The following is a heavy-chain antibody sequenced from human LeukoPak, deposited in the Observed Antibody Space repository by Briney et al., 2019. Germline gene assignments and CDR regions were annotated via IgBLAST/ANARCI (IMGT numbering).Heavy chain of an antibody. D-gene: IGHD3-16*02. CDR3: ARGGLRLGELSLNGAFDI. V-gene: IGHV1-69*05. Sequence: SVEVSCKASGGTFSSYAISWVRQAPGQGLEWMGGIIPIFGTANYAQKFQGRVTITTDESTSTAYMELSSLRSEDTAVYYCARGGLRLGELSLNGAFDIWGQGTMVTVSS. CDR1: GGTFSSYA. CDR2: IIPIFGTA. J-gene: IGHJ3*02.